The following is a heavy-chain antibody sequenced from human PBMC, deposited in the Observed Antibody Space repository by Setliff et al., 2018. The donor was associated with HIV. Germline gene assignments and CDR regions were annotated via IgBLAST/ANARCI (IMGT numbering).Heavy chain of an antibody. Sequence: GESLKISCQGSGFNFRTSWIGWVRQMPGKGLEWMGIIYPDDSETRYSPSFQGQVTMSADKSITTAYLQWTSLKASDTAMYYCASGIDPYYFDYWGQGTLVTVSS. J-gene: IGHJ4*02. V-gene: IGHV5-51*01. CDR2: IYPDDSET. D-gene: IGHD1-20*01. CDR3: ASGIDPYYFDY. CDR1: GFNFRTSW.